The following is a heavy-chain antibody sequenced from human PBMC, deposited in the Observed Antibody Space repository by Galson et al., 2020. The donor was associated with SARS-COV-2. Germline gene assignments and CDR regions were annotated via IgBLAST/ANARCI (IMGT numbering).Heavy chain of an antibody. Sequence: QLGESLKISCAASGFTFTNYAMHWVRQATGKGLEWQTVISHDGKNQVYADSVKGRFTISRDNSGNMVFLQIVSLRPDDTALYYCTRDVSGGASDIWGQGTMVTVSS. CDR1: GFTFTNYA. CDR2: ISHDGKNQ. CDR3: TRDVSGGASDI. V-gene: IGHV3-30*04. J-gene: IGHJ3*02. D-gene: IGHD1-26*01.